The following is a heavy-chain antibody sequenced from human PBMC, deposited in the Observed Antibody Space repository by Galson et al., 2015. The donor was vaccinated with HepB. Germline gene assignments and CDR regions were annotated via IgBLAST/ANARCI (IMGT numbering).Heavy chain of an antibody. V-gene: IGHV3-30*03. CDR2: ISYDGSNK. CDR3: ARGPSNWAGGAFDI. CDR1: GFTFSSYG. D-gene: IGHD7-27*01. J-gene: IGHJ3*02. Sequence: SLRLSCAASGFTFSSYGMHWVRQAPGKGLEWVAVISYDGSNKYYADSVKGRFTISRDNSKNTLYLQMNSLRAEDTAVYYCARGPSNWAGGAFDIWGQGTMVTVSS.